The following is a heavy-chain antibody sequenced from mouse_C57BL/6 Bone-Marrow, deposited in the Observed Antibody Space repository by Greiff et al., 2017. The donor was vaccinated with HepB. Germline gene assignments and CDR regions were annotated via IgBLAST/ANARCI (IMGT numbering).Heavy chain of an antibody. Sequence: VQLQQSGPELVKPGASVKLSCKASGYTFTSYDINWVKQRPGQGLEWIGWIYPRDCSTKYNEKFKGKATLTVDTSSSTAYMELHSLTSEDSAVYFCARSGNYGNYYYAMDYWGQGTSVTVSS. CDR2: IYPRDCST. CDR1: GYTFTSYD. V-gene: IGHV1-85*01. D-gene: IGHD2-1*01. J-gene: IGHJ4*01. CDR3: ARSGNYGNYYYAMDY.